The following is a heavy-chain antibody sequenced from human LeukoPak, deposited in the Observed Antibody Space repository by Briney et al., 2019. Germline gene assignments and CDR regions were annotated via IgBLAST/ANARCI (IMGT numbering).Heavy chain of an antibody. CDR1: GYTFTTYY. D-gene: IGHD3-22*01. J-gene: IGHJ3*02. V-gene: IGHV1-46*01. Sequence: ASVKVSCKASGYTFTTYYMHWVRQAPGQGLEWMGIINPGGGSTSYAQKFQGRVTMTRDTSTNTVYMELSSLRSEDTAVYYCAKSNGYGLIDIWGQGTMVTVSS. CDR2: INPGGGST. CDR3: AKSNGYGLIDI.